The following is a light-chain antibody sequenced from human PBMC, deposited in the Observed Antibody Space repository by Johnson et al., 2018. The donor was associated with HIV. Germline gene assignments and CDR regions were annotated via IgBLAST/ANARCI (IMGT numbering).Light chain of an antibody. CDR1: SSNIGNNY. CDR2: DNN. CDR3: GTWDSSLSVPG. V-gene: IGLV1-51*01. Sequence: QPVLTQPPSVSAAPGQKVTISCSGSSSNIGNNYVSWYQQLPGTAPKLLIYDNNKRPSGIPDRFSGSKSGTSATLGITGLQTGGEADYYCGTWDSSLSVPGFGSGTKVTVL. J-gene: IGLJ1*01.